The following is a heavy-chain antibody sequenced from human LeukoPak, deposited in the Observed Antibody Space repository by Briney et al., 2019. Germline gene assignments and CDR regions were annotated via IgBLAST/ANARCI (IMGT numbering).Heavy chain of an antibody. CDR1: GASINSGDYY. CDR3: ARVDWGEGHYGMDV. J-gene: IGHJ6*02. V-gene: IGHV4-30-4*01. Sequence: SETLSLTCTVSGASINSGDYYWSWIRQPPGKGLEWIGYIYYTGGTYYNPSLKSRVTMSLDTSKNQFSLKVSFVTAADTAVYYCARVDWGEGHYGMDVWGQGTTVTVSS. CDR2: IYYTGGT. D-gene: IGHD3-16*01.